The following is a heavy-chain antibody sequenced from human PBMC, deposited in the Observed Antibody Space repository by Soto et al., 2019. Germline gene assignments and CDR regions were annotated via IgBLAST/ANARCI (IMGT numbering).Heavy chain of an antibody. D-gene: IGHD3-10*01. CDR2: TIPILSMS. J-gene: IGHJ4*02. CDR3: ATNYGSGSAHFDN. CDR1: GDTFSRST. V-gene: IGHV1-69*02. Sequence: QMVQSGAEVKKPGSSVRVSCTASGDTFSRSTLSWVRQAPGQELEWMGRTIPILSMSDYAQKFQGSVSITADKSTSTVYMELSRLRSEDTAVYYCATNYGSGSAHFDNWGQGTLVTVSS.